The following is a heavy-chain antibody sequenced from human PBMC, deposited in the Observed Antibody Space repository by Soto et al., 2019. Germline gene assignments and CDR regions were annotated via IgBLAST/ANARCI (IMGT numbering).Heavy chain of an antibody. J-gene: IGHJ4*02. CDR1: GYTFTSYA. V-gene: IGHV1-3*01. CDR2: INAGNGNT. Sequence: QVQLVQSGAEVKKPGASVKVSCKASGYTFTSYAMHWLRQAPGQRLEWMGWINAGNGNTKYSQKFQGRVTITRDTSASTAYMELRSLRSEDTAVYYCARDIAREMAIIDLGIWGQGTLVTVSS. D-gene: IGHD2-21*01. CDR3: ARDIAREMAIIDLGI.